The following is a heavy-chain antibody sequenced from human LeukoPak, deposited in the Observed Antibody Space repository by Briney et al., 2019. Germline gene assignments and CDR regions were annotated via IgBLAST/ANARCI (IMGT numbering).Heavy chain of an antibody. J-gene: IGHJ5*02. CDR1: GWSFNDYY. D-gene: IGHD2-2*01. CDR3: ARGQVPAARGYNWFDP. CDR2: INARGDT. V-gene: IGHV4-34*01. Sequence: SETLSHTRAVYGWSFNDYYWNGIRQPPGKGLEWIGEINARGDTNYNPSLKSRVTISVDTSKKQFSLRLTSMIAADTAVYYCARGQVPAARGYNWFDPWGQGTLVTVSS.